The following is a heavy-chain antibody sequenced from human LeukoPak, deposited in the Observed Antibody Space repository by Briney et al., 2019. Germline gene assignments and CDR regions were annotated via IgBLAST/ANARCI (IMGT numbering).Heavy chain of an antibody. CDR1: GGSINSSSYY. D-gene: IGHD3-22*01. CDR3: ASLPTVYGRGYLAL. Sequence: SETLSLTCAVSGGSINSSSYYWGWIRQPPGKGLEWIGSIYYGGSTYYNPSLKSRVTISVDMSKNQFSLKLSSVTAADTAVYYCASLPTVYGRGYLALWGQGTLVTVSS. J-gene: IGHJ4*02. CDR2: IYYGGST. V-gene: IGHV4-39*07.